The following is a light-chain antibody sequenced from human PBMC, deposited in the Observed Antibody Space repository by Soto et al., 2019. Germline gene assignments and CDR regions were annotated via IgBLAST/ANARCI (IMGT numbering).Light chain of an antibody. Sequence: QAVVTQPPSVSGAPGQRVTISRTGSSSNIGAGYDVHWYQQFPGRAPKLLMYGNNNRPSGVPDRFSGSKSGTSASLDITGLQADDEADYYCQSFDTRLNSVVFGGGTKVTVL. CDR1: SSNIGAGYD. V-gene: IGLV1-40*01. J-gene: IGLJ2*01. CDR2: GNN. CDR3: QSFDTRLNSVV.